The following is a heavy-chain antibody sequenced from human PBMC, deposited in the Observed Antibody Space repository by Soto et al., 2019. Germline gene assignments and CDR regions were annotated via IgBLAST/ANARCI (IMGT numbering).Heavy chain of an antibody. J-gene: IGHJ4*02. V-gene: IGHV1-18*01. CDR2: ISAYNGNT. CDR3: ARAGSFGGVIVPDDY. CDR1: GYTFTSYG. Sequence: QVELVQSGAEVKKPGASVKVSCKASGYTFTSYGISWVRQAPGQGLEWMGWISAYNGNTKYAQKLQGRVTMTTDTSTSTAYMELRSLTSDDTAVYYCARAGSFGGVIVPDDYWGQGTLVTVSS. D-gene: IGHD3-16*02.